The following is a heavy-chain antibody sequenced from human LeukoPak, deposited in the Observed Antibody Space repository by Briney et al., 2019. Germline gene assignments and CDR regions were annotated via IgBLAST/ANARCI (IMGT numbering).Heavy chain of an antibody. CDR2: IYPGDSDT. J-gene: IGHJ5*02. D-gene: IGHD6-19*01. CDR1: GYSFTSYW. CDR3: ARHGGMEQWLEVSWFDP. V-gene: IGHV5-51*01. Sequence: GESLKISFKGSGYSFTSYWIGWVRQMPGKGLEWMGIIYPGDSDTRYSPSFQGQVTISADKSISTAYLQWSSLKASDTAMYYCARHGGMEQWLEVSWFDPWGQGTLVTVSS.